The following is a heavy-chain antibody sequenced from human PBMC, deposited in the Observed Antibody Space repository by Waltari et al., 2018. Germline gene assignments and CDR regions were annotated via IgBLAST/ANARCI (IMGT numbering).Heavy chain of an antibody. J-gene: IGHJ4*02. CDR2: IYYSGST. Sequence: QLQLQESGPGLVKPSETLSFTCTVSGGSISSSSYYWGWIRQPPGKGLEWIGGIYYSGSTYYNPSLKSRVTRSVDTSKNQFSLKLSSVTAADTAVYYCATKRESSASGFDYWGQGTLVTVSS. CDR3: ATKRESSASGFDY. CDR1: GGSISSSSYY. D-gene: IGHD6-19*01. V-gene: IGHV4-39*01.